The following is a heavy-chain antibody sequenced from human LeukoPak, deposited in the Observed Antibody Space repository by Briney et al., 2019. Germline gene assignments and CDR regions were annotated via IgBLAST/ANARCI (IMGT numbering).Heavy chain of an antibody. CDR1: GFTFSDYN. J-gene: IGHJ6*02. V-gene: IGHV3-11*01. D-gene: IGHD3-9*01. CDR3: ARSIGLTGGGVDV. CDR2: ITNSGSTI. Sequence: GGSLRLSCAASGFTFSDYNMNWVRQAPGKGLEWVSYITNSGSTIHYADSVRGRFTISRDNAKNSLYLQMNSLRAEDTAVYYCARSIGLTGGGVDVWGQGTTVTVSS.